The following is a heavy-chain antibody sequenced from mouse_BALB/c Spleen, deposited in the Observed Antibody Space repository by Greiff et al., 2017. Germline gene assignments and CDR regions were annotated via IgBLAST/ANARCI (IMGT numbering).Heavy chain of an antibody. Sequence: EVKLQESGPELVKPGASVKISCKASGYSFTGYFMNWVMQSHGKSLEWIGRINPYNGDTFYNQKFKGKATLTVDKSSSTAHMELRSLASEDSAVYYCAREGNGYVDAMDYGGQGTSVTVSS. CDR2: INPYNGDT. CDR3: AREGNGYVDAMDY. V-gene: IGHV1-20*02. J-gene: IGHJ4*01. D-gene: IGHD1-2*01. CDR1: GYSFTGYF.